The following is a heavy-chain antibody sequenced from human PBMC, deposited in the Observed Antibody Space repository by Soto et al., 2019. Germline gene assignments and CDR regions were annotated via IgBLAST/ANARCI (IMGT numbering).Heavy chain of an antibody. Sequence: PGGSLRLSCAASGFTFSDYYMSWIRQAPGKGLEWVSYISSSGSTIYYADSVKGRFTISRDNAKNSLYLQMNSLRAEDTAVYYCAREGYFYSSSWYEDFDYWGQGTLVTVSS. V-gene: IGHV3-11*01. CDR1: GFTFSDYY. D-gene: IGHD6-13*01. J-gene: IGHJ4*02. CDR3: AREGYFYSSSWYEDFDY. CDR2: ISSSGSTI.